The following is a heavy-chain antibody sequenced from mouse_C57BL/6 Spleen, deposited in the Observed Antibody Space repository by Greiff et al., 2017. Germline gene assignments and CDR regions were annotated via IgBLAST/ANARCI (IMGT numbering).Heavy chain of an antibody. J-gene: IGHJ3*01. Sequence: EVQLQQSGAELVRPGASVKLSCTASGFNIKDDYMHWVKQRPEQGLEWIGWIDPENGDTEYASKFQGKATITADTSSNTAYLQLSSLTSEDTAVYYCTTKIGYDYDEKVWFAYWGQGTLVTVSA. CDR1: GFNIKDDY. CDR2: IDPENGDT. D-gene: IGHD2-4*01. V-gene: IGHV14-4*01. CDR3: TTKIGYDYDEKVWFAY.